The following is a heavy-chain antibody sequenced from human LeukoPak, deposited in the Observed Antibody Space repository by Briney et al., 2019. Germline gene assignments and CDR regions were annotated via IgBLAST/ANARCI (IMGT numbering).Heavy chain of an antibody. Sequence: PSETLSLTCAVYGGSFSGDFWSWIRQSPGKGLEWIGEINHGGSTTYNPSLQSRVTISVDTSKNQFSLKLSSVTAADTAVYYCARVRSSGWGKGFDYWGQGTLVTVSS. D-gene: IGHD6-19*01. CDR2: INHGGST. V-gene: IGHV4-34*01. J-gene: IGHJ4*02. CDR3: ARVRSSGWGKGFDY. CDR1: GGSFSGDF.